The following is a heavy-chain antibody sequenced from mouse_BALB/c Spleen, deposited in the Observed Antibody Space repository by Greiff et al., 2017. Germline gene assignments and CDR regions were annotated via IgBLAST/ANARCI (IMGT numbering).Heavy chain of an antibody. CDR2: IWSGGST. Sequence: VQLQESGPGLVQPSQSLSITCTVSGFSLTSYGVHWVRQSPGKGLEWLGVIWSGGSTDYNAAFISRLSISKDNSKSQVFFKMNSLQTDDTAMYYCARVYGYDGAWFAYWGQGTLVTVSA. J-gene: IGHJ3*01. V-gene: IGHV2-2*01. CDR1: GFSLTSYG. CDR3: ARVYGYDGAWFAY. D-gene: IGHD2-2*01.